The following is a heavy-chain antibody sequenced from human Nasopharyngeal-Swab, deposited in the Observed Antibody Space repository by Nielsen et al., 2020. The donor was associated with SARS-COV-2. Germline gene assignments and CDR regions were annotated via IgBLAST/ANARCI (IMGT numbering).Heavy chain of an antibody. D-gene: IGHD3-22*01. CDR3: AKSRIDMIVVALFDY. CDR1: GGSISSTSYY. V-gene: IGHV4-39*01. J-gene: IGHJ4*02. Sequence: SETLSLTCTVSGGSISSTSYYWGWIRQPPGKGLQWLGIIYYRGSTYYNPALKSRVTISVDTSKNQFFLKLNSVTAADTAVYYCAKSRIDMIVVALFDYWGQGTLVTVSP. CDR2: IYYRGST.